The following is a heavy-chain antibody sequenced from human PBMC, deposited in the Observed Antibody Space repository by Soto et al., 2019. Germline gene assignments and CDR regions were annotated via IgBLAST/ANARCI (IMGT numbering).Heavy chain of an antibody. CDR3: AREYNWNDVRFGMDV. V-gene: IGHV1-69*01. CDR2: ITPIFGTA. CDR1: GGAFSSYA. D-gene: IGHD1-20*01. J-gene: IGHJ6*02. Sequence: QVQLVQSGAEVKKPGSSVKVSCKASGGAFSSYAISWVRQAPGQGLECMGGITPIFGTANYAQKFQGRVTITADESTSTAYMELSSLRSEDTSIYFCAREYNWNDVRFGMDVWGQGTTVTVSS.